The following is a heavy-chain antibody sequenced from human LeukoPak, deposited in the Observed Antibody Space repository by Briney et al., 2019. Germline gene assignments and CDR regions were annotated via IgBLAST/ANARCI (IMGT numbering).Heavy chain of an antibody. CDR3: ARVDSFKWFDP. CDR1: GGSISSYY. CDR2: VYYSGTT. D-gene: IGHD2-2*03. Sequence: SSETLSLTCTVSGGSISSYYWSWIRQPPGKGLEWIGYVYYSGTTNYNASLKSRVTISVDTSKNHFSLNLSSVTAADTAVYYCARVDSFKWFDPWGQGTLVTVSS. V-gene: IGHV4-59*01. J-gene: IGHJ5*02.